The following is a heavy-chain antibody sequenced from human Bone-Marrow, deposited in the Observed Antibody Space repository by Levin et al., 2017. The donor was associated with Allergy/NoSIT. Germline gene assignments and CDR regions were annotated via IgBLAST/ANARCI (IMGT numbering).Heavy chain of an antibody. CDR3: AKDFRSSFDS. Sequence: GSVKVSCAASGFNFAEYTMHWVRQAPGKGLEWVSLISWEGDTTYYADSVRGRFTISRDNSKNSLYLQANSLRTEDTAVYYCAKDFRSSFDSWGQGTLVSVSS. V-gene: IGHV3-43*01. J-gene: IGHJ4*02. CDR1: GFNFAEYT. CDR2: ISWEGDTT.